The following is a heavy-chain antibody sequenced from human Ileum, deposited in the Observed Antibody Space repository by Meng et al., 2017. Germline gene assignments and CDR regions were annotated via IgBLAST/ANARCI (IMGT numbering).Heavy chain of an antibody. CDR3: ARDGGAAPDYFAY. J-gene: IGHJ4*02. Sequence: QVQLQQSGPGLVMPSQTLSPSCAIAGDSVSINSAAWNWIRQFPSRGLEWLGRTYDRYKWYNNYAVSVRSRISINPDTSKNQFSLQVNAVTPEDTAVYYCARDGGAAPDYFAYWGQGTLVTVSS. V-gene: IGHV6-1*01. D-gene: IGHD3-16*01. CDR2: TYDRYKWYN. CDR1: GDSVSINSAA.